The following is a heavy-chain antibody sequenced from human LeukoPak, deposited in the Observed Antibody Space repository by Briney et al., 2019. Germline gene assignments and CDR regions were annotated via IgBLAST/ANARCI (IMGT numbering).Heavy chain of an antibody. CDR1: GFTFSSYS. CDR3: ARVGPLVAAKYFDY. Sequence: GGSLRLSCAASGFTFSSYSMNWVCQAPGKGLEWVSSISSSSSYIYYADSVKGRFTISRDNAKNSLYLQMNSLRAEDTAVYYCARVGPLVAAKYFDYWGQGTLVTVSS. J-gene: IGHJ4*02. D-gene: IGHD2-15*01. V-gene: IGHV3-21*01. CDR2: ISSSSSYI.